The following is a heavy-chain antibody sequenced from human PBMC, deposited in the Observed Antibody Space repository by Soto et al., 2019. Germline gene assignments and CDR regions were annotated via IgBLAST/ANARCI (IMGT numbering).Heavy chain of an antibody. CDR2: INPSGGST. J-gene: IGHJ5*02. CDR1: GYTFTDYY. D-gene: IGHD3-16*02. Sequence: ASVKVSCKASGYTFTDYYIHWVRQAPGQGLEWMGVINPSGGSTTYAQRFQGRVTMTRDTSTSTVYMELSSLRSEDTAVYYRARGVMIAFGGVIVDNWFDPWGQGTLVTVSS. CDR3: ARGVMIAFGGVIVDNWFDP. V-gene: IGHV1-46*01.